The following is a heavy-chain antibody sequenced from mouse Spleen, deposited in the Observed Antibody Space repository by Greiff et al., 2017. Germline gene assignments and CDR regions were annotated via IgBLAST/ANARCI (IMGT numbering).Heavy chain of an antibody. V-gene: IGHV5-17*01. CDR1: GFTFSDYG. J-gene: IGHJ4*01. D-gene: IGHD2-4*01. CDR2: ISSGSSTI. CDR3: AREGDDYDGKAMDY. Sequence: DVHLVESGGGLVKPGGSLKLSCAASGFTFSDYGMHWVRQAPEKGLEWVAYISSGSSTIYYADTVKGRFTISRDNAKNTLFLQMTSLRSEDTAMYYCAREGDDYDGKAMDYWGQGTSVTVSS.